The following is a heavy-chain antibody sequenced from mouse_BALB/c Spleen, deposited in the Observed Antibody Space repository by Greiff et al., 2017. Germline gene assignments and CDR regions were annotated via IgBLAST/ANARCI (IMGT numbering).Heavy chain of an antibody. D-gene: IGHD2-2*01. Sequence: EVQLVESGPGLVKPSQSLSLTCSVTGYSITSCYYWNWIRQFPGTILAWMGYISYDGSNNYNPSLKNRISITRDTSKNQFFLKLNSVTTEDTATYYCARVDGYDGYAFDYWGQGTTVTVSS. CDR2: ISYDGSN. CDR3: ARVDGYDGYAFDY. V-gene: IGHV3-6*02. CDR1: GYSITSCYY. J-gene: IGHJ4*01.